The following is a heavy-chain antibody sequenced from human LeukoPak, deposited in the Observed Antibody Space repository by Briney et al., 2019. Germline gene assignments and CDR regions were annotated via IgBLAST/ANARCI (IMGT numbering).Heavy chain of an antibody. Sequence: SETLSLTCTVSGGSISSSSYYWGWIRQPPGKGLEWIGSIYYRGSTYYNASLKSRVTISVDTSKNQFSLKLSSVTAADTAVYYCARQYCSNGACYSDFDYWGQGTLVTVSS. CDR3: ARQYCSNGACYSDFDY. D-gene: IGHD2-8*01. V-gene: IGHV4-39*01. CDR1: GGSISSSSYY. CDR2: IYYRGST. J-gene: IGHJ4*02.